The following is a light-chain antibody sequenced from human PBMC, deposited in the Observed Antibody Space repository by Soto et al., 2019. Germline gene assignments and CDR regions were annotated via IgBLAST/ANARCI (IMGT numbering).Light chain of an antibody. CDR3: QQYGSSPRT. CDR1: QSVSSYY. CDR2: GAS. V-gene: IGKV3-20*01. Sequence: EIVLTQSPGTLSLSPGERATLSCRASQSVSSYYLAWYQQKPGQAPRLLIYGASSRATGIPDRFSGSGSGTDFTLTISRLEPEDFAVYYCQQYGSSPRTFGQGTKVGIK. J-gene: IGKJ1*01.